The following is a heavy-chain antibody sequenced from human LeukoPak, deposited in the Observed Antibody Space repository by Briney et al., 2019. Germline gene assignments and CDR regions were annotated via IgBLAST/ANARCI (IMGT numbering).Heavy chain of an antibody. CDR3: ARAIAAAVTWWFDP. J-gene: IGHJ5*02. CDR1: GYTFTSYG. V-gene: IGHV1-18*01. D-gene: IGHD6-13*01. Sequence: ASVKVSCKASGYTFTSYGISWVRQAPGQGLEWMGWISAYNGNTNYAQKLQGRVTMTTDTSTSTAYMELRSLRSDDTAVYYCARAIAAAVTWWFDPWGQGTLVTVSS. CDR2: ISAYNGNT.